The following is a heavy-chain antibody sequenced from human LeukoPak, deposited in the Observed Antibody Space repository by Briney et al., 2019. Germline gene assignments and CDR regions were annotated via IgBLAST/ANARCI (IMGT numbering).Heavy chain of an antibody. V-gene: IGHV4-34*01. J-gene: IGHJ4*02. CDR2: INHSEST. D-gene: IGHD5-18*01. CDR3: ARVGVFQGEHEIQLWSDGYFDY. Sequence: PSETLSLTCAVYGGSVSGYYWSWIRQPPGKGLEWIGEINHSESTNYNPSLKSRVTISVDTSKNQFSLKLSSVTAADTAVYYCARVGVFQGEHEIQLWSDGYFDYWGQGTLVTVSS. CDR1: GGSVSGYY.